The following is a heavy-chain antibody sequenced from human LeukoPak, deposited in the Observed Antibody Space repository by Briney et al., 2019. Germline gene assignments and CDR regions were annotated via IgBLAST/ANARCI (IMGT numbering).Heavy chain of an antibody. CDR1: GDSISSRNW. CDR3: ARGMWFDTLFSAFDV. D-gene: IGHD3-10*01. Sequence: SETLSLTCSVSGDSISSRNWWTWVRQTPEKRLEWIGEIFHTGSTNYNPSVEGRVTISIDKSTNHFSLMLTSVTAADTALYYCARGMWFDTLFSAFDVWGQGTMVSVSS. J-gene: IGHJ3*01. V-gene: IGHV4-4*02. CDR2: IFHTGST.